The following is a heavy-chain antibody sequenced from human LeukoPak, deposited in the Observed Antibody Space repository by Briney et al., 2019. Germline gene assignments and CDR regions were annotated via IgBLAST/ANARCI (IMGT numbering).Heavy chain of an antibody. CDR1: GGSFSGHY. CDR3: ARGRGWREYFEY. CDR2: INHSGST. D-gene: IGHD6-19*01. Sequence: PSETLALIYAGCGGSFSGHYESWIPQPPGKGLEWIGEINHSGSTNYNPSLKSRVTISVDTSKNQFSLKLSSVTAADTAVYYCARGRGWREYFEYLGRGKLVTVSS. V-gene: IGHV4-34*01. J-gene: IGHJ4*02.